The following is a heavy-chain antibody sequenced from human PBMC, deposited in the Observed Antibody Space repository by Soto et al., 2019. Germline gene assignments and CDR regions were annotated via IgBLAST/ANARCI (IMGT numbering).Heavy chain of an antibody. J-gene: IGHJ4*02. Sequence: SMKVSCRASGYTFTRYGISWVRQAPGQGLEWMGCISADNGNTNYAQKLQGRVTMTTDTSTSTAYMELRSLRSDDTAVYYCARNQHDSGGYISPPFQFDYWGQGTLVTVSS. V-gene: IGHV1-18*01. CDR2: ISADNGNT. CDR3: ARNQHDSGGYISPPFQFDY. CDR1: GYTFTRYG. D-gene: IGHD3-22*01.